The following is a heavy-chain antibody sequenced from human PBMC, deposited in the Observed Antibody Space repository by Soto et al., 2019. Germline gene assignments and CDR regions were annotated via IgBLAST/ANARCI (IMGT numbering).Heavy chain of an antibody. CDR1: GFTFSSYS. CDR3: ARVFGYSGYDNWFDP. J-gene: IGHJ5*02. D-gene: IGHD5-12*01. V-gene: IGHV3-21*01. CDR2: ISRSSSYI. Sequence: EVQLVESGGGLVKPGGSLRLSCAASGFTFSSYSMNWVRQAPGKGLEWVSSISRSSSYIYYADSVKGRFTISRDNAKNSLYLQMNSLSAEDTAVYYGARVFGYSGYDNWFDPWGQGTLVAVSS.